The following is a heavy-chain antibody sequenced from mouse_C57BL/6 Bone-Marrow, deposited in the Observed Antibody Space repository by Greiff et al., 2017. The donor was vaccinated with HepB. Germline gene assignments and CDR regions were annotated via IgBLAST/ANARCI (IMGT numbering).Heavy chain of an antibody. CDR1: GFTFSDYG. J-gene: IGHJ4*01. Sequence: EVQVVESGGGLVKPGGSLKLSCAASGFTFSDYGMHWVRQAPEKGLEWVAYISSGSSTIYYADTVKGRFTISRDNAKNTLFLQMTSLRSEDTAMYYCATTVVAARYYAMDYWGQGTSVTVSS. CDR2: ISSGSSTI. V-gene: IGHV5-17*01. D-gene: IGHD1-1*01. CDR3: ATTVVAARYYAMDY.